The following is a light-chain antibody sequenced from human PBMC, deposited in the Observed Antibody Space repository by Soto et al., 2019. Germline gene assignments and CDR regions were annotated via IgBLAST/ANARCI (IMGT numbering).Light chain of an antibody. Sequence: CRTSQGIRSALGWYQQQPGTVPQLLIYASCTLQSGVQSRFSGCGHSRAFDISISSLHSECSAPYNYQRARSSAWTFGQGTKVDIK. CDR1: QGIRSA. V-gene: IGKV1-6*01. J-gene: IGKJ1*01. CDR3: QRARSSAWT. CDR2: ASC.